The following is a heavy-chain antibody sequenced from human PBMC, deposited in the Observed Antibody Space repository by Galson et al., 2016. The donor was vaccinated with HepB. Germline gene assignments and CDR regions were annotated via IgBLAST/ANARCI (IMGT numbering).Heavy chain of an antibody. CDR2: AYHSGST. CDR1: GDSMTGNW. D-gene: IGHD6-19*01. Sequence: SETLFLTCTVSGDSMTGNWWSWVRQPPGQALEWIGEAYHSGSTHYNPSLNNRVTISLDTSNNQLSLELNFVTAADTAIYYCARHVAVPGTRGFDSWGQGTLVTVSS. V-gene: IGHV4-4*02. J-gene: IGHJ4*02. CDR3: ARHVAVPGTRGFDS.